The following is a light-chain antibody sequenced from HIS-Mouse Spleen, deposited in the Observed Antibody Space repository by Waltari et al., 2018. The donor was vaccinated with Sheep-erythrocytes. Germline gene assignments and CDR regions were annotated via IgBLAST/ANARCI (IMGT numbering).Light chain of an antibody. J-gene: IGLJ2*01. Sequence: SYELTQPPSVSVSPGQTASIPCSGAKLGDKYACWYQQKPGQSPGLVIYQDSQRPSGIPERFSGSNSGNTATLTISGTQAMDEADYYCQAWDSSTVVFGGGTKLTVL. CDR1: KLGDKY. V-gene: IGLV3-1*01. CDR2: QDS. CDR3: QAWDSSTVV.